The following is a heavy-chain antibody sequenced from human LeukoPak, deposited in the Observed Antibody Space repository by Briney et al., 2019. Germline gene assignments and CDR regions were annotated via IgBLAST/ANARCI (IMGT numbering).Heavy chain of an antibody. J-gene: IGHJ4*02. V-gene: IGHV4-34*01. CDR2: INHSGST. CDR1: GGSFSGYY. Sequence: SETLSLTCAVYGGSFSGYYWSWIRQPPGKGLEWIGEINHSGSTNYNPSLKSRVTISVDTSKNQFSLKLSSVTAADTAVYYCARRNRYCRGGSCKYYFDYWGQGTLVTVSS. CDR3: ARRNRYCRGGSCKYYFDY. D-gene: IGHD2-15*01.